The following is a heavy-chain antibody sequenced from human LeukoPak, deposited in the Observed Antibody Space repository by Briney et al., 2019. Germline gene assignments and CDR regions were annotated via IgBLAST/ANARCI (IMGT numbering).Heavy chain of an antibody. V-gene: IGHV3-23*01. CDR3: ALPTVIPPPLWL. CDR2: ISVSGGGT. J-gene: IGHJ4*02. Sequence: GGSLRLSCAASGFTFSGYTMSWVRQAPGKGLEWVSAISVSGGGTYYADSVKGRFTISRDNSRNTLYLQMNSLRAEDTAVYYCALPTVIPPPLWLWGQGTLVTVSS. D-gene: IGHD3-16*02. CDR1: GFTFSGYT.